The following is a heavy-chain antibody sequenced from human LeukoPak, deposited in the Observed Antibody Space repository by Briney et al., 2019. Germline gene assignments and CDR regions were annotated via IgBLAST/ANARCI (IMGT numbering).Heavy chain of an antibody. Sequence: ASVKVSCKASGYTFSSYGISWVRQAPGQGLEWMGWISAYNGNTNYAQNLQGRVTMTTDTSTSTAYMEVRSLISDDTAVYYCARVNNYDFLSTFDYWGQGTLVTVSS. V-gene: IGHV1-18*01. J-gene: IGHJ4*02. CDR2: ISAYNGNT. CDR3: ARVNNYDFLSTFDY. CDR1: GYTFSSYG. D-gene: IGHD3-3*01.